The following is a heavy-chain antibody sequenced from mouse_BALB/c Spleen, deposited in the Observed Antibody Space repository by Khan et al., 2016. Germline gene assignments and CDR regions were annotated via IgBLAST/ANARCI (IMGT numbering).Heavy chain of an antibody. Sequence: EVQLQESGPDLVKPSQSLSLTCTVTGYSITSGYGWHWIRQFPGNKLEWMGYIHYSGSTNYNPSLKSRISITRDTSRNQFFLQLNSVTTEDIAIYFCALYGNYLRTYWGQGTLVTVSA. CDR3: ALYGNYLRTY. CDR2: IHYSGST. CDR1: GYSITSGYG. D-gene: IGHD2-1*01. V-gene: IGHV3-1*02. J-gene: IGHJ3*01.